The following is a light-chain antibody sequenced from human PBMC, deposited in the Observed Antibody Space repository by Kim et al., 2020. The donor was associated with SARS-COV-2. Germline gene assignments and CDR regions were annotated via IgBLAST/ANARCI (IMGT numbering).Light chain of an antibody. V-gene: IGKV1-17*01. CDR1: QGIKND. CDR3: EQYHRYPPA. J-gene: IGKJ4*01. CDR2: AAS. Sequence: ASVGDRVTITCRASQGIKNDLGWYQQKPGKAPKRLIYAASSLQSGVPSRFSGSGSGTDFTLTITCLQSEDFATYYCEQYHRYPPAFGGGTKVDIK.